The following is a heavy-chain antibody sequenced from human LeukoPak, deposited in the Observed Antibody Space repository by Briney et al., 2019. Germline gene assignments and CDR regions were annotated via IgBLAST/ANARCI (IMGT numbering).Heavy chain of an antibody. Sequence: QSGGSLRLSCAASGFTFSSYGMHWVRQAPGKGLEWVAFIRYDGSNKYYADSVKGRFTISRDNSKNTLYLQMNSLRAEDTAVYYCARGALWFGELSTGPTDYYYYMDVWGKGTTVTISS. D-gene: IGHD3-10*01. CDR2: IRYDGSNK. J-gene: IGHJ6*03. CDR1: GFTFSSYG. V-gene: IGHV3-30*02. CDR3: ARGALWFGELSTGPTDYYYYMDV.